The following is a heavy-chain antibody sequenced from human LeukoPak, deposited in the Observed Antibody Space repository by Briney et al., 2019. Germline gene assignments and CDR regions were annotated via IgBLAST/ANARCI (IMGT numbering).Heavy chain of an antibody. CDR1: GGTFSSYA. D-gene: IGHD2-2*01. J-gene: IGHJ3*02. Sequence: SVKVSCKASGGTFSSYAISWVRQAPGQGLEWMGGIIPIFGTANYAQKFQGRVTITADESTSTAYMELSSLRSEDTAVYYCARSQYCSSTSCPHDAFDIWGQGTMVTVSS. CDR2: IIPIFGTA. V-gene: IGHV1-69*13. CDR3: ARSQYCSSTSCPHDAFDI.